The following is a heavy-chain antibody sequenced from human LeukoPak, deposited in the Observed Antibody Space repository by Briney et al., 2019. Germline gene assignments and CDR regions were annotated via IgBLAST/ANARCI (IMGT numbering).Heavy chain of an antibody. Sequence: GSLRLSCAASGFTFRSYNMNWVRQAPGRRPEWVSSISSSSSYIYYADSVKGRFTISRDNAKNSLYLQMNSLRAEDTALYYCARGASRADYWGQGTLVTVSS. CDR2: ISSSSSYI. J-gene: IGHJ4*02. CDR1: GFTFRSYN. CDR3: ARGASRADY. V-gene: IGHV3-21*01.